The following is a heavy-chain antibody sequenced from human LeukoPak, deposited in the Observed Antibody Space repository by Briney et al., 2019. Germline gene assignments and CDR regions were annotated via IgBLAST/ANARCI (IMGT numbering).Heavy chain of an antibody. J-gene: IGHJ4*02. CDR1: GFTFSSFS. D-gene: IGHD1-26*01. V-gene: IGHV3-21*05. Sequence: GGSLRLSSATSGFTFSSFSMNWVRQAPGKGLEWVSYIRGGSSDIHYADSVKGRFTISRDDAKNSLYLQMNSLRAEDTAVYFCVTDHEWAFDYWGQGTLVTVSS. CDR2: IRGGSSDI. CDR3: VTDHEWAFDY.